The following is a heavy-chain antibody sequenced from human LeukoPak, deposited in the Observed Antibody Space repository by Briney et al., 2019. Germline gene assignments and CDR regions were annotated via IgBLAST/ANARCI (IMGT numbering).Heavy chain of an antibody. D-gene: IGHD3-10*01. CDR1: GYCISSDYY. Sequence: PSETLSLTCAVSGYCISSDYYWGWIRQPPGKGLEWIGSMSHNRGTYYNPSLKSRVTISMDTSKNQFSLRLSSVTAADTAVYYCASYYASGVSAYNYYGMDVWGKGTTVTVSS. CDR3: ASYYASGVSAYNYYGMDV. J-gene: IGHJ6*04. CDR2: MSHNRGT. V-gene: IGHV4-38-2*01.